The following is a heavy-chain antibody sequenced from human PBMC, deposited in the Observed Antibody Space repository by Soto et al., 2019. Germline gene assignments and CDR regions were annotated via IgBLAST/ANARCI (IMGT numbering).Heavy chain of an antibody. Sequence: PGGSLRLSCAASGFTFSSYSMNWVRQAPGKGLEWVSSISRSSSYIYYADSVKGRFTISRDNAKNSLYLQWSSLKASDTAMYYCVRRPDGGYYFDYWGQGTLVTVSS. V-gene: IGHV3-21*04. CDR2: ISRSSSYI. D-gene: IGHD3-22*01. CDR3: VRRPDGGYYFDY. CDR1: GFTFSSYS. J-gene: IGHJ4*02.